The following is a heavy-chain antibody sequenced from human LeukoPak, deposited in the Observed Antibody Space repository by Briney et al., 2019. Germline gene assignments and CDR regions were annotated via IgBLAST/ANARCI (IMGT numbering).Heavy chain of an antibody. CDR1: GGSMNNDNLY. CDR2: MYNIGNT. V-gene: IGHV4-61*02. J-gene: IGHJ6*03. CDR3: ARGVHCTTASCQGSYMDF. D-gene: IGHD2/OR15-2a*01. Sequence: PSETLSLTCPASGGSMNNDNLYWTWIRQPAGKALEWIGRMYNIGNTDYNSSLKSRVTMSVDTSKAQFSLKLSSVTAADSAVYYCARGVHCTTASCQGSYMDFWGKGTTVIVSS.